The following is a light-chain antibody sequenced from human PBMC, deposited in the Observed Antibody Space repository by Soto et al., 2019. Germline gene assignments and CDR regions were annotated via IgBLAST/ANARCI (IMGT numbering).Light chain of an antibody. CDR3: MQALQTPLT. V-gene: IGKV2-28*01. Sequence: IVMTQSPLSLPVTPGEPASISCRSSQSLLHSNGYNYLDWYLQKPGQSPQLLIYLGSNRASGVPDRFRGSGSGTDFTLKISRVEAEDVGVYYCMQALQTPLTFGPGTKVDIK. CDR2: LGS. CDR1: QSLLHSNGYNY. J-gene: IGKJ3*01.